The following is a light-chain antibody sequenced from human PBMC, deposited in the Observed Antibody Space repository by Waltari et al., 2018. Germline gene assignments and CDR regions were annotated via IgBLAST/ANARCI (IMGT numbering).Light chain of an antibody. CDR2: GAS. CDR3: QQYGSSPWT. CDR1: QSVSSSY. Sequence: DIVLTQSPGTLSLSPGERATLSCRASQSVSSSYLAWYQQKPGQAPRLLIYGASRRATGLPDRFRGSWSGTDFTLTISRLEPEDFAVYYCQQYGSSPWTFGQGTKVEIK. J-gene: IGKJ1*01. V-gene: IGKV3-20*01.